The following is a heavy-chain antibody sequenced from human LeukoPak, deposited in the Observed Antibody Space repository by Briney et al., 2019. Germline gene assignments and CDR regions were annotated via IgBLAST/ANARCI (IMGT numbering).Heavy chain of an antibody. CDR2: IRYDGSNK. V-gene: IGHV3-30*02. CDR3: AKGRAYCGGDCSYPFDY. D-gene: IGHD2-21*01. CDR1: GFTFSSYG. J-gene: IGHJ4*02. Sequence: SGGSLRPSCAASGFTFSSYGMHWVRQAPGKGLEWVAFIRYDGSNKYYADSVKGRFTFSRDNSKNTLYLQMNSLRAEDTAVYYCAKGRAYCGGDCSYPFDYWGQGTLVTVSS.